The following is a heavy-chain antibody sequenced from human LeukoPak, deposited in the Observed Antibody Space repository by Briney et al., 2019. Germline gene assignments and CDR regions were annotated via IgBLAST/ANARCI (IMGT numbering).Heavy chain of an antibody. V-gene: IGHV4-4*07. CDR3: ARGGGYGDCGYVDN. Sequence: KPSETLSLTCTVSGGSISSYYWSWIRQPAGKGLEWIGRIYTSGSTNYNPSLKSRVTMSVDTSKNQFSLKLSSVTAADTAVYYCARGGGYGDCGYVDNWGQGTLVTVSS. CDR2: IYTSGST. J-gene: IGHJ4*02. D-gene: IGHD4-17*01. CDR1: GGSISSYY.